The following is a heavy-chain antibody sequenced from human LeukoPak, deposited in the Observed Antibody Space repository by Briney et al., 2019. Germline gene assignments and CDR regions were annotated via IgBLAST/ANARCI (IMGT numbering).Heavy chain of an antibody. D-gene: IGHD6-25*01. CDR2: ISYDGSNK. CDR3: AKDRSSGDFDY. J-gene: IGHJ4*02. Sequence: GRSLRLSCAASGFTFSSYGMHWVRQAPGKGLEWVAVISYDGSNKYYADSVKGRFTISRDNSKNTLYLQMNSLRAEDTAVYYCAKDRSSGDFDYWGQGTPVTVSS. CDR1: GFTFSSYG. V-gene: IGHV3-30*18.